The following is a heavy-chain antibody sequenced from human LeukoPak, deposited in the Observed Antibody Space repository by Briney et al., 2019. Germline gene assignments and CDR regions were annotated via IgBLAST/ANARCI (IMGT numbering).Heavy chain of an antibody. CDR3: ARDRGSGSYPLFYYYYYMDV. J-gene: IGHJ6*03. V-gene: IGHV4-4*07. CDR1: GGSFSGYY. CDR2: IYTSGST. Sequence: SETLSLTCAVYGGSFSGYYWSWIRQPAGKGLEWIGRIYTSGSTNYNPSLKSRVTMSVDTSKNQFSLKLSSVTAADTAVYYCARDRGSGSYPLFYYYYYMDVWGKGTTVTISS. D-gene: IGHD3-10*01.